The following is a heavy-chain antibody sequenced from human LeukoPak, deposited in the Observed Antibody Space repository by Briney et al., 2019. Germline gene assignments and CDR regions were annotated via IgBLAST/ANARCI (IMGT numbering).Heavy chain of an antibody. D-gene: IGHD4-17*01. Sequence: ASVRVSFKASGYTFMGYFIHWVRQAPGQGLEWMGWINPDSGGTNYAQNFQGRVTMTRDTSITTGYMELSRLGSDDTAVYYCARARGPRNYGDYVGASDIWGQGAMISVSS. V-gene: IGHV1-2*02. CDR3: ARARGPRNYGDYVGASDI. J-gene: IGHJ3*02. CDR1: GYTFMGYF. CDR2: INPDSGGT.